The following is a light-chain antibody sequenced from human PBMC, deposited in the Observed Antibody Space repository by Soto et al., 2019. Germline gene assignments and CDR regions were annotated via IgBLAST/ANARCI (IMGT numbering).Light chain of an antibody. V-gene: IGLV2-11*01. CDR2: DVS. CDR3: CSYAGTYTWV. Sequence: QSVLTQPRSVSGSPGQSVTISCTGTSSDVGGYKYVSWYQQYPGKAPKLMIHDVSRRPSGVPDRFSGSKSGNTASLTISGLQAEDEADYYCCSYAGTYTWVFGGGTKVTV. J-gene: IGLJ3*02. CDR1: SSDVGGYKY.